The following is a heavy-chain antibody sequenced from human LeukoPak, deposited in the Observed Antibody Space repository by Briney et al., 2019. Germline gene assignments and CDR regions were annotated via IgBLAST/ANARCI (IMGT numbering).Heavy chain of an antibody. J-gene: IGHJ4*02. V-gene: IGHV3-21*01. CDR3: ARDGSSWYPFDY. Sequence: PGGSLRLSCAASGFTFSSYAMSWVRQAPGKGLEWVSSISSSSSYIYYADSVKGRFTISRDNAKNSLYLQMNSLRAEDTAVYYCARDGSSWYPFDYWGQGTLVTVSS. CDR1: GFTFSSYA. D-gene: IGHD6-13*01. CDR2: ISSSSSYI.